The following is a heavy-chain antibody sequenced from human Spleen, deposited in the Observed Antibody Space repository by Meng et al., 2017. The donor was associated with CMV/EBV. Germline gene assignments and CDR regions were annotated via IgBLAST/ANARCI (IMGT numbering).Heavy chain of an antibody. J-gene: IGHJ4*01. D-gene: IGHD3-16*01. Sequence: SLKISCTASGFIFHDYTMHWVRQVPGKGLEWVSGINWNSDNIFYADSVEGRFTISRDNARNSLYLQMTSLRAEDTAVYYCARGGTFGYYFDYWGHGTLVTVSS. CDR2: INWNSDNI. V-gene: IGHV3-9*01. CDR3: ARGGTFGYYFDY. CDR1: GFIFHDYT.